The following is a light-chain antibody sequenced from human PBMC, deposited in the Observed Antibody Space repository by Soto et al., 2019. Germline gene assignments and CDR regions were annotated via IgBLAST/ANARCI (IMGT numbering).Light chain of an antibody. CDR3: QKYNRFSGT. J-gene: IGKJ4*01. CDR2: DAS. Sequence: DIQMTQSPSALSASVGDRVIITCRASQYISNWVAWYQQKPGKAPKLLTYDASTLESVVPSRFNGSSSGTEFTLTISSLQHDDFATYYRQKYNRFSGTFGGGTK. CDR1: QYISNW. V-gene: IGKV1-5*01.